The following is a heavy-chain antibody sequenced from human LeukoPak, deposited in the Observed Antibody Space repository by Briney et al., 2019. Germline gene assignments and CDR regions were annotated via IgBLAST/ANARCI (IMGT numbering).Heavy chain of an antibody. CDR1: GFSFTTYA. V-gene: IGHV3-23*01. J-gene: IGHJ3*01. D-gene: IGHD2-2*01. CDR2: ITSDGNT. CDR3: VRDRVGGSFDV. Sequence: PGGSLRLSCAASGFSFTTYAMTWVRQAPGSGLEWVSGITSDGNTYYADSVKGRLTVSRDNSKNTLYLQMNSLRVEDTAVYHCVRDRVGGSFDVWGQGTMVTVSS.